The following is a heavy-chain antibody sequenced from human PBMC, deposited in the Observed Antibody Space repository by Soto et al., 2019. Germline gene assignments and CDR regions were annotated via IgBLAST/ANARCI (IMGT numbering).Heavy chain of an antibody. V-gene: IGHV3-23*01. D-gene: IGHD5-18*01. CDR1: GFTFPTYA. J-gene: IGHJ4*02. CDR2: ITHSSDGS. CDR3: ARGGPRDGYRDLDY. Sequence: EVQLLESGGDLVQPGGSLRLSCAASGFTFPTYAMTWVRRAPGKGLEWVPTITHSSDGSYYADSVMGRFTISRDNSKNTLYLQMSGLRAEDTAVYYCARGGPRDGYRDLDYWGQGTQVTVSS.